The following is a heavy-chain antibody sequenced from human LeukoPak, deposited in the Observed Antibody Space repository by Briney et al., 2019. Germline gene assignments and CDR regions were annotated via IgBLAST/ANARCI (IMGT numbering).Heavy chain of an antibody. Sequence: GGSLRLSCAASGFTFSSYAMHWVRQAPGKGLEWVAVISYDGSNKYYADSVKGRFTISRDNSKNTLYLQMNSLRAEDTAVYYCARDRAAYSSSWYSGPLYYFDYWGQGTLVTVSS. V-gene: IGHV3-30-3*01. CDR1: GFTFSSYA. J-gene: IGHJ4*02. CDR2: ISYDGSNK. CDR3: ARDRAAYSSSWYSGPLYYFDY. D-gene: IGHD6-13*01.